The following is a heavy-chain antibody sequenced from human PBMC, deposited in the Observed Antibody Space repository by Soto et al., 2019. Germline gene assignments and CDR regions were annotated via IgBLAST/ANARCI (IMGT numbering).Heavy chain of an antibody. V-gene: IGHV4-39*01. CDR2: VYYGGST. CDR1: GGSISSSSYY. Sequence: QLHLQESGPGLVKPSETLSLTCTVSGGSISSSSYYWGWIRQPPGKGLEWIGNVYYGGSTYYNPSLKSRVTISVETSKSQFSLKLSSVTAADTAVYYCAGGDYYHSSGYYFYYYTMDFWGPGTTVTVSS. D-gene: IGHD3-22*01. J-gene: IGHJ6*02. CDR3: AGGDYYHSSGYYFYYYTMDF.